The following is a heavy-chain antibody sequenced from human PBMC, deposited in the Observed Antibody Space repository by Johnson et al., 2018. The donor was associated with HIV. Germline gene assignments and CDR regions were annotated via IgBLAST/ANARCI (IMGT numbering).Heavy chain of an antibody. CDR1: GFTFDDYG. J-gene: IGHJ3*02. Sequence: VQLVESGGGVARPGGSLRLSCVASGFTFDDYGMSWVRQAPGKGLEWVSGINWNGGSIHYADSVKGRFTISRYNAKKSLYLQMNSLRSDVTALYPCARVTIFGVVIDHDAFDIWGQGAMVTVSS. V-gene: IGHV3-20*01. CDR3: ARVTIFGVVIDHDAFDI. CDR2: INWNGGSI. D-gene: IGHD3-3*01.